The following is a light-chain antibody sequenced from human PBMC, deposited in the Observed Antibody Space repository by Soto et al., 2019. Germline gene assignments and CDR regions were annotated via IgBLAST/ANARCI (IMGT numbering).Light chain of an antibody. CDR2: DAS. CDR1: QSVSTS. Sequence: IVLTQSPATLSLSPGERAALSCMASQSVSTSLAWYQHKPGQAPRLIIYDASKRAPGIPARFSGSGSGTDFTLTISSPEPEHFAVYYCQVRDVWPTFGQGTKVEIK. CDR3: QVRDVWPT. V-gene: IGKV3-11*01. J-gene: IGKJ1*01.